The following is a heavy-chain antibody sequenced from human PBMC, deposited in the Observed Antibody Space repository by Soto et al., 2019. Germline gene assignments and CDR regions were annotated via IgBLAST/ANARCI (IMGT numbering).Heavy chain of an antibody. CDR3: ARLHQYGDYAPYYYGMDV. CDR1: GFTFSNYA. V-gene: IGHV3-64*01. J-gene: IGHJ6*02. D-gene: IGHD4-17*01. CDR2: ISSNGGST. Sequence: EVQLVESGGGLVQPGGSLRLSCAVSGFTFSNYAMYWVRQAPGKGLEYVSGISSNGGSTYYANSVKGRFTISRDNFKEKLYLQMGSLRAEDMAVYYCARLHQYGDYAPYYYGMDVWGQGTTVTVSS.